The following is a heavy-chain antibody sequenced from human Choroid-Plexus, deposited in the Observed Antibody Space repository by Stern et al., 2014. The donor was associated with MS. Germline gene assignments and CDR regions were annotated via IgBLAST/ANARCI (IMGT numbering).Heavy chain of an antibody. CDR3: ARDQRGITIFGVVTDYYYLGMDV. D-gene: IGHD3-3*01. V-gene: IGHV1-2*02. Sequence: QVQLGQSGAEVKKPGASVKVSCKTSGYIFTGYYIHWVRQAPGQGLEWMAWINPNTGGTKHARKVQGRGTMSRDTSIGTAYVELSSLTSDDTAVYYCARDQRGITIFGVVTDYYYLGMDVWGQGTTVTVSS. J-gene: IGHJ6*02. CDR1: GYIFTGYY. CDR2: INPNTGGT.